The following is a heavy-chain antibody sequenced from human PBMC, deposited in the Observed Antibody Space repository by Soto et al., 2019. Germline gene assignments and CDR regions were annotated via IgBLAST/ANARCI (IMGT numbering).Heavy chain of an antibody. CDR1: GGSISSGGYS. CDR2: IYHSGST. J-gene: IGHJ6*02. D-gene: IGHD2-15*01. CDR3: ASERGYCSGGSCPSKSDYYYYYGMDV. V-gene: IGHV4-30-2*01. Sequence: SETLSLTCAVSGGSISSGGYSWSWIRQPPGKGLEWIGYIYHSGSTYYNPSLKSRATISVDRSKNQFSLKLSSVTAADTAVYYCASERGYCSGGSCPSKSDYYYYYGMDVWGQGTRVTVSS.